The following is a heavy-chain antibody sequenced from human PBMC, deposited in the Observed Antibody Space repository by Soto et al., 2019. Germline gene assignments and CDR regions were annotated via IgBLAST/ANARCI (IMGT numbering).Heavy chain of an antibody. CDR3: AKDIRAHSSQRVMDV. D-gene: IGHD6-13*01. V-gene: IGHV3-30*18. J-gene: IGHJ6*04. CDR2: ISYDGSNK. CDR1: GFTFSSYG. Sequence: GGSLRLSCAASGFTFSSYGMHWVRQAPGKGLEWVAVISYDGSNKYYADSVKGRFTISRDNSKNTLYLQMNSLRAEDTAVYYCAKDIRAHSSQRVMDVWGKGTTVTVSS.